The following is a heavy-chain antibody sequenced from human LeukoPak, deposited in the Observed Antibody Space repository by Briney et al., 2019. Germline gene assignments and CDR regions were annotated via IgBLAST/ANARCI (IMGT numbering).Heavy chain of an antibody. Sequence: GGSLRLSCAASGFTFTNYALSWVRQAPGKGLEWVSYISSSSSTIYYADSVKGRFTISRDNAKNSLYLQMNSLRAEDTAVYYCARGEDIVVVPAALAFDIWGQGTMVTVSS. J-gene: IGHJ3*02. V-gene: IGHV3-48*01. CDR2: ISSSSSTI. CDR3: ARGEDIVVVPAALAFDI. CDR1: GFTFTNYA. D-gene: IGHD2-2*01.